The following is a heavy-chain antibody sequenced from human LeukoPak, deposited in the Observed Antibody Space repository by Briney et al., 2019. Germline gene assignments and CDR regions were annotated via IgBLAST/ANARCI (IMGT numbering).Heavy chain of an antibody. CDR1: GYTFSNAW. Sequence: GGSLRLSCEASGYTFSNAWMSWVRQAPGQGLEWVGCIKSKTDGGTADYAAPVKGRFTISRDDSKNTLYLQMNSLKTEDTAVYYCTTVHDFWSGFYQGFDYWGQGTLVTVSS. J-gene: IGHJ4*02. CDR3: TTVHDFWSGFYQGFDY. D-gene: IGHD3-3*01. V-gene: IGHV3-15*01. CDR2: IKSKTDGGTA.